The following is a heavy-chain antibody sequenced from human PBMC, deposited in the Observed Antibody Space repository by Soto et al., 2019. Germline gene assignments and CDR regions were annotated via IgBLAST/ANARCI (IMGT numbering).Heavy chain of an antibody. J-gene: IGHJ4*02. CDR1: GYTFTSYA. V-gene: IGHV1-3*01. D-gene: IGHD4-17*01. CDR2: INAGNGNT. Sequence: QVQLVQSGAEVKKPGASVKVSCKASGYTFTSYAMHWVRQAPGQRLEWMGWINAGNGNTKYSQKFQGRVTITRDTSASTAYMELSSLRSADTAVYYCATADYGDEGGRFDYGGQGTLVTVSS. CDR3: ATADYGDEGGRFDY.